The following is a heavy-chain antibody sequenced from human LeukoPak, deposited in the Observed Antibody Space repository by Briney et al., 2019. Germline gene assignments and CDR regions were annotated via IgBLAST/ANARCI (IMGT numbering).Heavy chain of an antibody. Sequence: SATLSLTCTVSGGSISSYDCCFIRRRAATGLEWIGRIYTSGSTNYNPSLKSRVTMSVDTSKNQFSLKLSSVTAADTAVYYCARDQAAGFDYWGQGTLVTVSS. J-gene: IGHJ4*02. CDR1: GGSISSYD. CDR3: ARDQAAGFDY. V-gene: IGHV4-4*07. CDR2: IYTSGST. D-gene: IGHD3-10*01.